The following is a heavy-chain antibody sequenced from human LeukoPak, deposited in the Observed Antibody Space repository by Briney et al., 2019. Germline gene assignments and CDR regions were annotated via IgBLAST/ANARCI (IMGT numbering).Heavy chain of an antibody. CDR2: INAGNGNT. J-gene: IGHJ4*02. CDR1: GYTFTSYA. CDR3: ARDSSSGTFDY. V-gene: IGHV1-3*01. Sequence: ASVKVSCKASGYTFTSYAMPWVRQAPGHRLEWMGWINAGNGNTKYSQKFQGRVTITRDTSASTAYMELSSLRSEDTAVYYCARDSSSGTFDYWGQGTLVTVSS. D-gene: IGHD1-26*01.